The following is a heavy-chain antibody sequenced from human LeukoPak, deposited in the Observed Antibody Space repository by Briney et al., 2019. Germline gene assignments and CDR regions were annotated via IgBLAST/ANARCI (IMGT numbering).Heavy chain of an antibody. CDR2: IYPSDSDT. Sequence: GESLKISCKGSGYTFPNFWIGWVRQMPGKGLEWMGIIYPSDSDTRYSPSFQGQVTISADKSITTAYLQWDSLKASDTAIYYCAIGELIDCFDFWGQGTVVTVSS. D-gene: IGHD2-21*01. CDR1: GYTFPNFW. V-gene: IGHV5-51*01. J-gene: IGHJ4*02. CDR3: AIGELIDCFDF.